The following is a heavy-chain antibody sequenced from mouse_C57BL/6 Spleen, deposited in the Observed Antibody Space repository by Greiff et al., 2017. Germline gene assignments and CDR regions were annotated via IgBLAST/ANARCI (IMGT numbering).Heavy chain of an antibody. J-gene: IGHJ2*01. CDR2: IYPGDGDT. CDR3: ARYGYYLDY. CDR1: GYAFSSSW. Sequence: VQLHQSGPELVKPGASVKISRKASGYAFSSSWMNWVKQRPGKGLEWIGRIYPGDGDTNYNGKFKGKATLTADKSSSTAYMQLSSLTSEDSAVYFCARYGYYLDYWGKGTTLTVSS. D-gene: IGHD2-2*01. V-gene: IGHV1-82*01.